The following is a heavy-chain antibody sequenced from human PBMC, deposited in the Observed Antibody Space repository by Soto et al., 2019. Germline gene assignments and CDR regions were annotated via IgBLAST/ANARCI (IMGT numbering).Heavy chain of an antibody. J-gene: IGHJ4*02. CDR1: GFTFSSYG. D-gene: IGHD3-3*01. CDR3: ARDPITIFGVDPIWFDY. V-gene: IGHV3-33*01. Sequence: PGGSLRLSCAASGFTFSSYGMHWVRQAPGKGLEWVAVIWYDGSNKYYADSVKGRFTISRDNSKNTLYLQMNSLRAEDTAVYYCARDPITIFGVDPIWFDYWGQGTLVTVSS. CDR2: IWYDGSNK.